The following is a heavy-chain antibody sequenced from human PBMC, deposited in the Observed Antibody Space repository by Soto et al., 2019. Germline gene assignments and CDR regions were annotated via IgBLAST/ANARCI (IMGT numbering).Heavy chain of an antibody. CDR2: ISGSGGST. D-gene: IGHD5-12*01. J-gene: IGHJ1*01. Sequence: EVQLLESGGGLVQPGGSLRLSCAASGFTFSSYAMSWVRQAPGKGLEWVSAISGSGGSTYYADSVKGRFTISRDNSKNTVYLQMHSLRAEDTAVYYCAKNHGYNSIPPLSKYFQHWGQGTLVTVSS. CDR3: AKNHGYNSIPPLSKYFQH. V-gene: IGHV3-23*01. CDR1: GFTFSSYA.